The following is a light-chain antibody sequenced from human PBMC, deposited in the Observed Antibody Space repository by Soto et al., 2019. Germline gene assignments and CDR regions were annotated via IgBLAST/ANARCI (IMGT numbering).Light chain of an antibody. V-gene: IGKV1-9*01. CDR3: QQTKSYPST. Sequence: DIQLTQSPSFLSASVGDRVTITCRASQDISSSLAWYQQKAGKAPKLLIYGASILQSGVPSGFSGSGFGTDFTLTISSLRAEDFAIYFCQQTKSYPSTFGGGTKVDI. CDR2: GAS. J-gene: IGKJ4*01. CDR1: QDISSS.